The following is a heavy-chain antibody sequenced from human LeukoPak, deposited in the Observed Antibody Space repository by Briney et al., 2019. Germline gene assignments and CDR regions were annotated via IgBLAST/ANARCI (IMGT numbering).Heavy chain of an antibody. CDR1: GFTFSSYS. Sequence: GGSLRLSCAASGFTFSSYSMNWVRQAPGKGLEWVSSISSSSSYIYYADSVKGRFTISRDNTKNSLYLQMNSLRAEDTAVYYCASPSYSSGWYVNYYYYGMDVWGQGTTVTVSS. V-gene: IGHV3-21*01. CDR3: ASPSYSSGWYVNYYYYGMDV. J-gene: IGHJ6*02. CDR2: ISSSSSYI. D-gene: IGHD6-19*01.